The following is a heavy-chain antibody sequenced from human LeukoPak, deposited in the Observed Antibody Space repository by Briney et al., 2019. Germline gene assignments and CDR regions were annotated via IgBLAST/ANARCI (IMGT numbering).Heavy chain of an antibody. J-gene: IGHJ4*02. CDR2: INHSGST. CDR3: ARESGEGGY. D-gene: IGHD7-27*01. Sequence: SETLSLTCAVYGGSFSGYHWSWIRQPPGKGLEWIGEINHSGSTYYNPSLKSRVTISVDRSKNQFSLKLSSVTAADTAVYYCARESGEGGYWGQGTLVTVSS. V-gene: IGHV4-34*01. CDR1: GGSFSGYH.